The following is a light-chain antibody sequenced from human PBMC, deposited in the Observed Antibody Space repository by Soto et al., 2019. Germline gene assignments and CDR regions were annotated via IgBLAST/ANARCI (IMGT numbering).Light chain of an antibody. J-gene: IGLJ2*01. CDR1: SSDVGGYNY. CDR2: DVS. Sequence: QSALTQPRSVSGSPGQSVTISCTGTSSDVGGYNYVSWYQQHPGKAPKLMIYDVSKRPSGVPHRFSGAKSGNTASLTISGRHAVDEAVYYCCSYAGSYTFVVFGGGTKLTV. V-gene: IGLV2-11*01. CDR3: CSYAGSYTFVV.